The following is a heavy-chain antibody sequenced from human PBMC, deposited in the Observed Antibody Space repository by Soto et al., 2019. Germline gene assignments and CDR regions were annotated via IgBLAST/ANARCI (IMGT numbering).Heavy chain of an antibody. V-gene: IGHV1-2*02. Sequence: ASVKVSCKASGYTFTGYYMHWVRQAPGQGLEWMGWINPNSGGTNYAQKFQGRVTMTRDTSISTAYMELSRLRSDDTAVYYCANSPRDGYNHYYYCGMDVWGQGTTVTVSS. J-gene: IGHJ6*02. CDR2: INPNSGGT. CDR3: ANSPRDGYNHYYYCGMDV. D-gene: IGHD5-12*01. CDR1: GYTFTGYY.